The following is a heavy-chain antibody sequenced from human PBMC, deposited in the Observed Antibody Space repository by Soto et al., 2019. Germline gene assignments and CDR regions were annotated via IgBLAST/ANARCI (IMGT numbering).Heavy chain of an antibody. Sequence: EVQLLESGGGLVQPGGSLRLSCAASGFTFSSYAMSWVRQAPGKGLEWVSAISGSGGSTYYADSVKGRFTISRDNSKNTLDLQMNSLRAEDTAVYYCAKANSEWLQNYYYYLDVWGKGTTVTVSS. CDR1: GFTFSSYA. J-gene: IGHJ6*03. CDR2: ISGSGGST. CDR3: AKANSEWLQNYYYYLDV. V-gene: IGHV3-23*01. D-gene: IGHD6-19*01.